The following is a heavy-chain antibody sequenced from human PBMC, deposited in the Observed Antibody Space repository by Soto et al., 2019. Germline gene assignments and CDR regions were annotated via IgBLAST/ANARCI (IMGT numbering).Heavy chain of an antibody. V-gene: IGHV3-23*01. Sequence: GGSLRLSCAASGGPFSSYAMSWVRQAPGKGLEWVSAISGSGGSTYYADSVKGRFTISRDNSKNTLYLQMNSLRAEDTAVYYCAKDRYCSSTSCYVGRGYYYYGMDVWGQGTTVTVSS. J-gene: IGHJ6*02. CDR1: GGPFSSYA. CDR2: ISGSGGST. D-gene: IGHD2-2*01. CDR3: AKDRYCSSTSCYVGRGYYYYGMDV.